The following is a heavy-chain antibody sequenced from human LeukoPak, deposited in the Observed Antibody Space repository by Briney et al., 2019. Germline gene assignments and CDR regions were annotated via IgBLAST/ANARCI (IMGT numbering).Heavy chain of an antibody. D-gene: IGHD4-23*01. V-gene: IGHV4-30-2*03. CDR2: IYHSGTT. Sequence: SETLSLTCAVSGGSISSGGYSWSWIRQPPGKGLEWIGSIYHSGTTYYNPSLKSRVTISVDTSKNQFSLNLSSVTAADTAVYYCARGGNLEAFDIWGQGTMVTVSS. CDR1: GGSISSGGYS. CDR3: ARGGNLEAFDI. J-gene: IGHJ3*02.